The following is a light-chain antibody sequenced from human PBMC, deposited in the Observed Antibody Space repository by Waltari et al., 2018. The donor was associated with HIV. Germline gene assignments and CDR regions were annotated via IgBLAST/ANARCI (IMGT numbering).Light chain of an antibody. V-gene: IGLV8-61*01. CDR3: ALYMGSAIWV. Sequence: QTVVTQEPSFSVSPGGPVTPTCGLTAGSASSSYHPSWYQQTPGQPPRTLNYNPYTLSSGVPDRFSGSILGNKAALTITGAEADDESDYYCALYMGSAIWVFGGGTKLTVL. CDR1: AGSASSSYH. CDR2: NPY. J-gene: IGLJ3*02.